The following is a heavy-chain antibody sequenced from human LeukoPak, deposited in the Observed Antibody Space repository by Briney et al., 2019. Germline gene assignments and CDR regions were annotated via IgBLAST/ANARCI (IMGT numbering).Heavy chain of an antibody. V-gene: IGHV4-31*03. Sequence: SETLSLTCTVSGGSISSGGYYWSWIRQHPGKGLEWIGYIYYSGSTYYNPSLKSRVTISVDTSKNQFSLKLSSVTAADTAVYYCARGTPQGSSPIDYWGQGTLVTVSS. D-gene: IGHD1-14*01. CDR3: ARGTPQGSSPIDY. J-gene: IGHJ4*02. CDR1: GGSISSGGYY. CDR2: IYYSGST.